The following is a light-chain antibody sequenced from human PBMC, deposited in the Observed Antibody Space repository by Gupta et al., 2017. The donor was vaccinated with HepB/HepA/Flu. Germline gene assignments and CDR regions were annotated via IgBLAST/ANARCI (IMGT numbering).Light chain of an antibody. V-gene: IGKV1-39*01. Sequence: DIQMTQSLSSLSASVGDRVTITCRASQSLSSYLNWYQQKPGKAPKLLIYAASSLQSGVPSRFSGSGSGTDFTLTISSLQPEDFATYYCQQSYSTPLTFGGGTKVEIK. CDR1: QSLSSY. J-gene: IGKJ4*01. CDR3: QQSYSTPLT. CDR2: AAS.